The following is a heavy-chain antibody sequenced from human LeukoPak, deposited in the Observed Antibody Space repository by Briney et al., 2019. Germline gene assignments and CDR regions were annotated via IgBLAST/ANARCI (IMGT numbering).Heavy chain of an antibody. Sequence: NPSQTLSLTCSVSGDSISSGRYYWTWIRQSAGKGLEWIGRIYTSVNTNYNPSLKSRVTISLDTSKNQFSLKLSSVTAADTAVYYCASPRPNSSGYQFDLWGRGTLVTVSS. CDR1: GDSISSGRYY. D-gene: IGHD3-22*01. J-gene: IGHJ2*01. CDR3: ASPRPNSSGYQFDL. V-gene: IGHV4-61*02. CDR2: IYTSVNT.